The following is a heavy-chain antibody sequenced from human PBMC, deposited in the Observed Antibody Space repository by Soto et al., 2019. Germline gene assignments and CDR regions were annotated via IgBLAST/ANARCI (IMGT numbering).Heavy chain of an antibody. J-gene: IGHJ5*02. CDR2: MNPISGNT. CDR1: GYTFTRYD. CDR3: ARGLTPDWFDP. Sequence: QVQLVQSGAEVKKPGASVKVSCKASGYTFTRYDINWVRQATGQGLEWMGWMNPISGNTGYAQKFQGRVTVTRNTSISTAYMELSSLRSDDTAVYYCARGLTPDWFDPWGQGTLVTVSS. D-gene: IGHD3-9*01. V-gene: IGHV1-8*01.